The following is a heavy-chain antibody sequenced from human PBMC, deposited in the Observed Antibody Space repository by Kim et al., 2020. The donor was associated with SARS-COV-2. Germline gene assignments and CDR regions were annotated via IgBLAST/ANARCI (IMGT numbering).Heavy chain of an antibody. V-gene: IGHV3-7*03. CDR1: GFTFSSYW. D-gene: IGHD6-13*01. CDR3: ARDSVAAADTYYYYGMDV. Sequence: GGSLRLSCAASGFTFSSYWMSWVRRAPGKGLEWVANIKQDGSEKYYVDSVKGRFTISRDNAKNSLYLQMNSLRAEDTAVYYCARDSVAAADTYYYYGMDVWGQGTTVTVSS. J-gene: IGHJ6*02. CDR2: IKQDGSEK.